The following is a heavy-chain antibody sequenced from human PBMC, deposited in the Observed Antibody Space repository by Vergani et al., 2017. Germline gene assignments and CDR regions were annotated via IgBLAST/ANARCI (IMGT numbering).Heavy chain of an antibody. J-gene: IGHJ4*02. CDR1: GYTFTSYY. CDR3: ASSSRGGFDY. V-gene: IGHV1-46*01. Sequence: QVQLVQSGAEVKKPGASVKVSCKASGYTFTSYYMHWVRQAPGQGLEWTGINNPSGGSTSYAQKFQGRVTITADKSTSTAYMELSSLRSEDTAVYYCASSSRGGFDYWGQGTLVTVSS. D-gene: IGHD3-10*01. CDR2: NNPSGGST.